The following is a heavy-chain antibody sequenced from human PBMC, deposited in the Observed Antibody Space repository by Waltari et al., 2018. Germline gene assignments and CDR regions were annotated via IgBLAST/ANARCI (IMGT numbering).Heavy chain of an antibody. CDR3: LNYDFDS. V-gene: IGHV3-74*01. CDR1: GFNFSNYF. Sequence: DVQVVESGGGLVRPGGSLRLSCIGSGFNFSNYFIHWVRKAPGEGPVWVARINNDGSIVNYADSVKGRFSISRDNAKSTVYLQMNNLRGEDTALYHCLNYDFDSWGQGTLVTVSS. CDR2: INNDGSIV. D-gene: IGHD1-7*01. J-gene: IGHJ4*02.